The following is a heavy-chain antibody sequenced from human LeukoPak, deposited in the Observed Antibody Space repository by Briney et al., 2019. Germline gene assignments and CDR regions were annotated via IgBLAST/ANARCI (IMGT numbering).Heavy chain of an antibody. Sequence: SETLSLTCTVSGGSISSSSYYWGWIRQPPGTGLEWIGSIYYSGSTYYNPSLKSRVTISVDTSKNQFSLKLSSVTAADTAVYYCARADFSYDFWSGYMGLDYWGQGTLVTVSS. V-gene: IGHV4-39*01. D-gene: IGHD3-3*01. CDR2: IYYSGST. CDR3: ARADFSYDFWSGYMGLDY. J-gene: IGHJ4*02. CDR1: GGSISSSSYY.